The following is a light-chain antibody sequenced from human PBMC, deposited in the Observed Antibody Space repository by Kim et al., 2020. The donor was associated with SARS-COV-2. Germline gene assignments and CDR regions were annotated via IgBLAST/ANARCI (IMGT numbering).Light chain of an antibody. CDR2: FDS. CDR1: IIGSKS. V-gene: IGLV3-21*04. Sequence: APGKTARITCGGNIIGSKSVHWYQRKPGQAPVLVIYFDSDRPSGIPERFSVSNSGNTATLSISRVEAGDEADYYCQVWDRSSDHPVFGGGTKLTVL. J-gene: IGLJ3*02. CDR3: QVWDRSSDHPV.